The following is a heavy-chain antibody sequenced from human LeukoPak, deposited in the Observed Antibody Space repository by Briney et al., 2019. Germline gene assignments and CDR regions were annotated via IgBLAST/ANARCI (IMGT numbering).Heavy chain of an antibody. Sequence: PGGSLRVSCEASGFSFSGFWMSWVRQGPGKGLEWVANIRQDGDAKYYVDPVKGRFTISRDNAKNSLFLQMNSLRTEDTGVYYCARESTYTSAWGTPDYWGQGTLVTVSS. CDR2: IRQDGDAK. J-gene: IGHJ4*02. D-gene: IGHD6-19*01. V-gene: IGHV3-7*01. CDR3: ARESTYTSAWGTPDY. CDR1: GFSFSGFW.